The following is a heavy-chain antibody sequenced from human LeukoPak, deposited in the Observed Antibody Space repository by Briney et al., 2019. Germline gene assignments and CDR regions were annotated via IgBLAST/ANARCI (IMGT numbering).Heavy chain of an antibody. CDR1: GGSISSYY. D-gene: IGHD6-19*01. V-gene: IGHV4-59*01. CDR2: IYYSGST. Sequence: SETLSLTCTVSGGSISSYYWSWIRQPPGKGLEWIGYIYYSGSTNYNPSLKSRVTISVDTSKNQFSLKLSSVTAAGTAVYYCARERQWLVRRWFDPWGQGALVTVSS. CDR3: ARERQWLVRRWFDP. J-gene: IGHJ5*02.